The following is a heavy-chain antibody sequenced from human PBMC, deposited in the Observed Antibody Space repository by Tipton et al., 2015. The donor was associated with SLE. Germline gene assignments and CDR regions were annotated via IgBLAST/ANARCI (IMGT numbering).Heavy chain of an antibody. CDR1: GFTFSGSA. V-gene: IGHV3-73*01. CDR2: ISTKTINYAT. J-gene: IGHJ2*01. CDR3: AGGVYGDYWYFDL. D-gene: IGHD4/OR15-4a*01. Sequence: SLRLSCAASGFTFSGSAMHWVRQASGKGLEWVGRISTKTINYATAYTASVEGRFTISRDDSKNALYLQMGSLRAEDMAVYYCAGGVYGDYWYFDLWGRGTLVTVSS.